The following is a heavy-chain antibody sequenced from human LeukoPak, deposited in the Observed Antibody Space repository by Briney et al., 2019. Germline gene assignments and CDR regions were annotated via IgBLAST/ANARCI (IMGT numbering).Heavy chain of an antibody. V-gene: IGHV3-49*04. Sequence: GQSLRLSCTTSGFAFDDFAMSWVRQPAGKGLEWIGFIRRRAYGGAAEYAASVKGRFIISRDDSKGIAYLQMNSLKTEDTAVYYCSRNGLVDFDYWGQGSRVIVSP. J-gene: IGHJ4*02. CDR2: IRRRAYGGAA. CDR3: SRNGLVDFDY. CDR1: GFAFDDFA.